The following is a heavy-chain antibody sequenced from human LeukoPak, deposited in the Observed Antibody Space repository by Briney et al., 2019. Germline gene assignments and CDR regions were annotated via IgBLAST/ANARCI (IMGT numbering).Heavy chain of an antibody. J-gene: IGHJ6*03. V-gene: IGHV4-39*07. Sequence: SSETLSLTCTVSGGSIISSSYYWGWIRQPPGKGLEWIGSIYYSGKTDYNPSLKSRVTISVETSKNQFSLKVSSVTAADTAVYYCARVFDSGSQAYFYYMDVWGKGTTVTISS. CDR1: GGSIISSSYY. D-gene: IGHD3-10*01. CDR3: ARVFDSGSQAYFYYMDV. CDR2: IYYSGKT.